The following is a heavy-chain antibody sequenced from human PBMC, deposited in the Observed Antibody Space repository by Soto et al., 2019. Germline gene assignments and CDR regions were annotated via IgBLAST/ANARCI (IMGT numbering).Heavy chain of an antibody. J-gene: IGHJ4*02. CDR3: ARQIGRGSWSLDH. CDR1: GGSISSSDYW. Sequence: QLQLQESGPGLVKPAETLSLTCSVSGGSISSSDYWWGWIRQPPGKGLEWIGSIYYTGSTYYNPSLKSRVEISVDTSKNQFSLRLSSVTAADSAVYSCARQIGRGSWSLDHWGQGTLVTVSS. D-gene: IGHD6-13*01. CDR2: IYYTGST. V-gene: IGHV4-39*01.